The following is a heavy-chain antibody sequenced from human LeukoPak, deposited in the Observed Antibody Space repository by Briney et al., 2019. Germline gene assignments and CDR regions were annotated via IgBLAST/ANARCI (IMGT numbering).Heavy chain of an antibody. CDR3: ATDRGWRTSGYYLYYFEY. Sequence: GGSLRLSCAASGFTFSSYAMSWVRQAPGKGLEWVASIKHDGSEKYYVDSVRGRFTISRDNTKNSLYLQMSSLRAEDTAVYYCATDRGWRTSGYYLYYFEYWGQGTLVTFSS. CDR2: IKHDGSEK. D-gene: IGHD3-3*01. CDR1: GFTFSSYA. J-gene: IGHJ4*02. V-gene: IGHV3-7*01.